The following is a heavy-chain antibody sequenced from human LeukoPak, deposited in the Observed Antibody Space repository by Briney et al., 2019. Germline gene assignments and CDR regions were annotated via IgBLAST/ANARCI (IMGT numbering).Heavy chain of an antibody. Sequence: PSETLSLTGAVYGGSFSGYYWSWIHQPPGKGLEWIGEINHSGSTNYNPSLKSRVTISVDTSKNQFSLKLSSVTAADTAVYYCASGIAAAPNWGQGTLVTVSS. J-gene: IGHJ4*02. D-gene: IGHD6-13*01. CDR3: ASGIAAAPN. CDR2: INHSGST. CDR1: GGSFSGYY. V-gene: IGHV4-34*01.